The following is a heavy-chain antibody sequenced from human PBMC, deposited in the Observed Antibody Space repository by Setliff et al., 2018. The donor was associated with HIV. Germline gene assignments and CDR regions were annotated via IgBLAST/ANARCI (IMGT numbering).Heavy chain of an antibody. Sequence: GGSLRLSCAASGLRFRSYWMSWVRQVPGKGLVWVSRINSDGSSIGYADSVKGRFTISRDNANNLVYLQMNSLRVEDTAVYFCARWGSGSYERVFDYWGQGMLVTVSS. CDR1: GLRFRSYW. D-gene: IGHD1-26*01. V-gene: IGHV3-74*01. J-gene: IGHJ4*02. CDR2: INSDGSSI. CDR3: ARWGSGSYERVFDY.